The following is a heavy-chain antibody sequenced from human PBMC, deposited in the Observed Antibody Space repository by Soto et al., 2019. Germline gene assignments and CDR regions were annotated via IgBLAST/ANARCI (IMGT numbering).Heavy chain of an antibody. CDR1: GDSIDSDSYY. D-gene: IGHD3-9*01. J-gene: IGHJ4*02. Sequence: SETLSLTCSVSGDSIDSDSYYWGWIRQPPGKGLEWIGSIYYRGNTYYNPSLKTRVTISLDKSKSQSSLKLNSVTAADSAVYFCARLEGLATISYYFDYWGQGTLVTVSS. V-gene: IGHV4-39*01. CDR2: IYYRGNT. CDR3: ARLEGLATISYYFDY.